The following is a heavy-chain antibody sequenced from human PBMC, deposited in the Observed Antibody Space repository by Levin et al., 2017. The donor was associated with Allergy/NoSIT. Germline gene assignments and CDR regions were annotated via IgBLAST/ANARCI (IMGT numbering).Heavy chain of an antibody. V-gene: IGHV4-39*01. CDR2: IFYSGST. CDR3: ARLLPAARRVYFDY. J-gene: IGHJ4*02. CDR1: GGSINSSSYY. Sequence: PSETLSLTCTVSGGSINSSSYYWGWVRQPPGKGLEWIGSIFYSGSTYYNPSLKSRVTISVDTSKNQFSLRLSSVTAADTAVYYCARLLPAARRVYFDYWGQGTLVTVSS. D-gene: IGHD2-2*01.